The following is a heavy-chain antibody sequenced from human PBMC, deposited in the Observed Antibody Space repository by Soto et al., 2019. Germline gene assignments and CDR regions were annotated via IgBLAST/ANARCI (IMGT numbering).Heavy chain of an antibody. D-gene: IGHD3-10*01. J-gene: IGHJ6*02. Sequence: GGSLRLSCAASGFTFSNAWMNWVRQAPGKGLEWVGRIKSKTDGGTTDYAAPVKGRFTISRDDSKNTLYLQMNSLKTEDTAVYYCTTAFYYYGSGSYLYYYYYGMDVWGQGTTVTVSS. CDR1: GFTFSNAW. CDR3: TTAFYYYGSGSYLYYYYYGMDV. CDR2: IKSKTDGGTT. V-gene: IGHV3-15*07.